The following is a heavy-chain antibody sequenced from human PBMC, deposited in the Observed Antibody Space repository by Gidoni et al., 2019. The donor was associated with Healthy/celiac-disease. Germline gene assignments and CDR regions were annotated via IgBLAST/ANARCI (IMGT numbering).Heavy chain of an antibody. CDR2: ISSKAYGGTT. CDR3: TRFYDSSGYVFDY. V-gene: IGHV3-49*03. J-gene: IGHJ4*02. Sequence: EVQLVESGGGLVQPGRSLRLSCTAYGFTSGDYAMSWFGPDTGKGLDWVGFISSKAYGGTTEYAASVKGRFTISRDDSKSIAYLQINSLKTEDTAVYYCTRFYDSSGYVFDYWGQGTLVTVSS. CDR1: GFTSGDYA. D-gene: IGHD3-22*01.